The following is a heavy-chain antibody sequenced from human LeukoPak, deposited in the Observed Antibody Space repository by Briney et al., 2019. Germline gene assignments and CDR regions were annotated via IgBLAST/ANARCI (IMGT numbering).Heavy chain of an antibody. CDR2: IYTSGST. Sequence: SETLSLTCAVYGGSFSGYYWSWIRQPAGKGLEWIGRIYTSGSTNYNPFLKSRVTISVDTSKNQFSLKLSSVTAADTAVYYCAREFISEYSSSSDWFDPWGQGTLVTVSS. D-gene: IGHD6-6*01. V-gene: IGHV4-4*07. CDR1: GGSFSGYY. CDR3: AREFISEYSSSSDWFDP. J-gene: IGHJ5*02.